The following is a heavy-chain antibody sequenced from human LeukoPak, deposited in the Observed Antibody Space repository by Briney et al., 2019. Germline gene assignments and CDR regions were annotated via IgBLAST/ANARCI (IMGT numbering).Heavy chain of an antibody. CDR1: GYTFTNYG. J-gene: IGHJ6*02. CDR3: ARGRYSSSINSMDV. D-gene: IGHD6-6*01. CDR2: IIPIFGTA. Sequence: SVKVSCKTSGYTFTNYGMHWVRQAPGQGLEWMGGIIPIFGTANYAQKFQGRVTITADESTSTAYMELSSLRSEDTAVYYCARGRYSSSINSMDVWGQGTTVTVSS. V-gene: IGHV1-69*13.